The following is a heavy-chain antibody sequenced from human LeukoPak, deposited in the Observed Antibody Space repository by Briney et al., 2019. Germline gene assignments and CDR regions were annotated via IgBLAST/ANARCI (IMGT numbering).Heavy chain of an antibody. CDR3: ARWGYCSSTSCIHGPGY. D-gene: IGHD2-2*01. J-gene: IGHJ4*02. CDR2: IYPGDSDT. CDR1: GSSFTSYW. Sequence: GASLKISCKGSGSSFTSYWIGWVRPMPGKGLEWMGIIYPGDSDTRYSPSFQGKVTISANNSISTSFLQWSSLKASDTAMYYCARWGYCSSTSCIHGPGYWGQGTLVTVPS. V-gene: IGHV5-51*01.